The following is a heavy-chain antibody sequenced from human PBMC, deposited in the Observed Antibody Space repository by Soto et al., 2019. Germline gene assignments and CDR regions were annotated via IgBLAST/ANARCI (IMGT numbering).Heavy chain of an antibody. CDR1: GYTFTSYG. V-gene: IGHV1-18*04. D-gene: IGHD2-15*01. J-gene: IGHJ6*02. Sequence: QVQLVQSGAEVKKPGASVKVSCKASGYTFTSYGISWVRQAPGQGLEWMGWISAYNGNANYAQNLQGRVTMTTDTSTSTAYMELRSLRSDDTAVYYCARNVCPRSGGSCHYYYYFGMNVWGQGTTVTVS. CDR3: ARNVCPRSGGSCHYYYYFGMNV. CDR2: ISAYNGNA.